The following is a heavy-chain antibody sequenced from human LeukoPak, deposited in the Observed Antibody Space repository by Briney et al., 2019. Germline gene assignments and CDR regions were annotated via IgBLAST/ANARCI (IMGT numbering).Heavy chain of an antibody. CDR3: AKDQGIAAAGYYFDY. CDR1: GFTFSNYV. CDR2: ISGSGGST. J-gene: IGHJ4*02. V-gene: IGHV3-23*01. D-gene: IGHD6-13*01. Sequence: PGRSLRLSCAASGFTFSNYVMSWVRQAPGKGLEWVSSISGSGGSTYYADSVKGRFTISRDNSKNTLYLQMNSLRAEDTAVYYCAKDQGIAAAGYYFDYWGQGTLVTVSS.